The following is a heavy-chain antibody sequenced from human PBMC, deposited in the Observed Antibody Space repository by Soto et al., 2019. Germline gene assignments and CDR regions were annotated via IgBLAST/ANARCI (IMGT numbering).Heavy chain of an antibody. CDR1: GGSISDYY. Sequence: SETLSLTCAVSGGSISDYYWNWIRQPPGKGLEWIGYIYYSGTTNYNPSLKSRVTISVDTSKNQFSLNLSSVTVADTAVYYCARHQGRTSGMDVWGQGTTVTVS. CDR2: IYYSGTT. D-gene: IGHD1-7*01. J-gene: IGHJ6*02. V-gene: IGHV4-59*08. CDR3: ARHQGRTSGMDV.